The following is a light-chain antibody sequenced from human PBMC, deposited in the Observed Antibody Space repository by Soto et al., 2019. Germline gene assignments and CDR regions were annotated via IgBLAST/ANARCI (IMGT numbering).Light chain of an antibody. CDR1: QSVSSS. Sequence: EITLTPSRSTXCLLNRERAPSPWGVRQSVSSSLEWYQQKPGQAXRXXXHGESSRATGNPHRFSGSGSGTEFNLTISRLEPEDFAVYYCQHDGVISLTFGRGTHVDI. J-gene: IGKJ4*01. CDR3: QHDGVISLT. V-gene: IGKV3-20*01. CDR2: GES.